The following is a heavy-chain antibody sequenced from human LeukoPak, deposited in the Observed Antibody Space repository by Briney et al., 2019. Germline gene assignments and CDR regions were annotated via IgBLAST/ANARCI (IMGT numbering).Heavy chain of an antibody. D-gene: IGHD5-12*01. CDR3: ARDRDIVATPDY. CDR1: GFTFSSYA. CDR2: ISSSSSYI. J-gene: IGHJ4*02. V-gene: IGHV3-21*01. Sequence: NPGGSLRLSCAASGFTFSSYAMSWVRQAPGKGLEWVSSISSSSSYIYYADSVKGRFTISRDNAKNSLYLQMNSLRAEDTAVYYCARDRDIVATPDYWGQGTLVTVSS.